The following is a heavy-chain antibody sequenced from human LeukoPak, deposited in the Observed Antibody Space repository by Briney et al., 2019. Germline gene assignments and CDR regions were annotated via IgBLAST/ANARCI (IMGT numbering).Heavy chain of an antibody. CDR3: AREAGNDAFDI. D-gene: IGHD6-19*01. J-gene: IGHJ3*02. Sequence: ASVKVSCKASGYTFIGYYIHWVRQAPGQGLEWMGWINPNTGSTKYTQKFQGRVTMTRDTSISTAYMELNRLSFDDTAVYYCAREAGNDAFDIWGQGTMVTVSS. CDR2: INPNTGST. V-gene: IGHV1-2*02. CDR1: GYTFIGYY.